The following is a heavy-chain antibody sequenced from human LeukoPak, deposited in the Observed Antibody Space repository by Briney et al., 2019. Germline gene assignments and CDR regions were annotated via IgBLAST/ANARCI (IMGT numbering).Heavy chain of an antibody. CDR3: ARGQGEDYYDSSGTYYFDY. J-gene: IGHJ4*02. V-gene: IGHV4-34*01. CDR1: GFTFGSYW. CDR2: VNHSGST. Sequence: EAGGSLRLSCAASGFTFGSYWMSWVRQAPGKGLEWIGEVNHSGSTNYNPSLKSRVTISVDTSKNQFSLKLSSVTAADTAVYYCARGQGEDYYDSSGTYYFDYWGQGTLVTVSS. D-gene: IGHD3-22*01.